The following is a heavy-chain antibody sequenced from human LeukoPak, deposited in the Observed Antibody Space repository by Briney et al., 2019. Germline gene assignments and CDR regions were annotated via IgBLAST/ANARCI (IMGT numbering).Heavy chain of an antibody. V-gene: IGHV4-38-2*02. CDR3: ASRDYGGTTDY. CDR1: GYSISSGYY. D-gene: IGHD4-23*01. CDR2: IYHSGST. Sequence: SETLSLTCTVSGYSISSGYYWGWIRQPPGKGLEWIGSIYHSGSTYYNPSLKSRVTISVDTSKNQFSLKLSSVTAADTAVYYCASRDYGGTTDYWGQGTLVTVSS. J-gene: IGHJ4*02.